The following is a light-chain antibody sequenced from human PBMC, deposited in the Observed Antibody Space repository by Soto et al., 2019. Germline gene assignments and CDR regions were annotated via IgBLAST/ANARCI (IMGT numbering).Light chain of an antibody. CDR2: EVI. CDR1: RSDVGGYNY. J-gene: IGLJ1*01. Sequence: QSVLTQPPSASGSPGQSVTISCTGTRSDVGGYNYVSWYQQHPGKAHKLKIYEVIKRPSLVPTRCSDSKFGNTASLTVSGLQAVNEADYYFSSYPFSNTPFLFGTGTKLTVL. CDR3: SSYPFSNTPFL. V-gene: IGLV2-8*01.